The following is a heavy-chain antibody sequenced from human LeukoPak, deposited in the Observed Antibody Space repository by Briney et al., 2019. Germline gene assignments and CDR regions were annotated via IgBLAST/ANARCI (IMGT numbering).Heavy chain of an antibody. CDR3: AKRSRGYYDY. CDR1: GFVFSASY. CDR2: VYSGDDGT. D-gene: IGHD2-2*01. J-gene: IGHJ4*02. Sequence: GGSLRLSCAASGFVFSASYMSWVRKAPGKGLEWVSVVYSGDDGTNYADSVRGRFTISRDDSKNTVYLQMNSLSVEDTGVYYCAKRSRGYYDYWGQGTLVTVSS. V-gene: IGHV3-66*02.